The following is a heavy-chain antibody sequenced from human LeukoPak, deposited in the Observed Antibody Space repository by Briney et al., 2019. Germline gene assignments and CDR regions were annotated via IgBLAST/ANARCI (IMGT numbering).Heavy chain of an antibody. CDR3: AKSGLNRFDY. J-gene: IGHJ4*02. V-gene: IGHV3-7*03. Sequence: GGSLRLSCAASGFTFSSYWMSWVRQAPGKGLEWVANIKEDGSEKYYVDSVKGRFTISRDNAENSLYLQMNSLRAEDTAVYYCAKSGLNRFDYWGQGTLVTVSS. CDR1: GFTFSSYW. CDR2: IKEDGSEK. D-gene: IGHD2-15*01.